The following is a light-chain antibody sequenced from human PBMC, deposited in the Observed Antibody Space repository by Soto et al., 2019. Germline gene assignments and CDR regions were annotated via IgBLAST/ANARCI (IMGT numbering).Light chain of an antibody. V-gene: IGKV3D-15*01. J-gene: IGKJ5*01. CDR2: GAS. CDR1: QSVSST. Sequence: EIVMTQSSATLSGSPGERATLSWRASQSVSSTLAWYQQKPGQAPRLLIYGASTRATGIPARFSGSGSGTEFTPTISSLQSQDFAVYYCQQYNNWPPITFGQGTRLEIK. CDR3: QQYNNWPPIT.